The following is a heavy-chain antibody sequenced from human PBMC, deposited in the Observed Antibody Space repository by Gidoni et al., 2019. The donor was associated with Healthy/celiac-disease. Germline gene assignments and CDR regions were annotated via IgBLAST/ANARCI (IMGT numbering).Heavy chain of an antibody. Sequence: EVQLLEYGGGLVQPGGSLRLSCAASGFTFRSYAMSWVRQAPGKGLEWVSAIRGSGGSTYYADSVKGRCTISRDNSKNTLYLQMNSLRAEDTAVYYCAKDGYGGNSWDFDYWGQGTLVTVSS. CDR2: IRGSGGST. J-gene: IGHJ4*02. D-gene: IGHD4-17*01. V-gene: IGHV3-23*01. CDR1: GFTFRSYA. CDR3: AKDGYGGNSWDFDY.